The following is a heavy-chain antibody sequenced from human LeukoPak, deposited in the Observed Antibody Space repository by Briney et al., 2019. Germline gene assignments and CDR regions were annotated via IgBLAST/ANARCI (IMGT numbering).Heavy chain of an antibody. CDR1: GGSISSYY. V-gene: IGHV4-4*07. D-gene: IGHD3-22*01. CDR3: ARIYYDSSGYYPHFDY. J-gene: IGHJ4*02. CDR2: IYTGGST. Sequence: SETLSLTCTVSGGSISSYYWSWIRQPAGKGLEWIGRIYTGGSTNYDPSLKSRVTMSVDTSKNQFSLKLSSVTAADTAVYYCARIYYDSSGYYPHFDYWGQGTLVTVSS.